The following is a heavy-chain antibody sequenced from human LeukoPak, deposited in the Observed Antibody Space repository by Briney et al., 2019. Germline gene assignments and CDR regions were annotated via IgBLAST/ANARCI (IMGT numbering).Heavy chain of an antibody. CDR1: GYTFTGYY. J-gene: IGHJ4*02. CDR3: ARYDYGDYLWFDY. V-gene: IGHV1-18*04. CDR2: INPNSGNT. D-gene: IGHD4-17*01. Sequence: ASVKVSCKASGYTFTGYYMHWVRQAPGQGLEWMGWINPNSGNTNYAQKLQGRVTMTTDTSTSTAYMELRSLRSDDTAVYYCARYDYGDYLWFDYWGQGTLVTVSS.